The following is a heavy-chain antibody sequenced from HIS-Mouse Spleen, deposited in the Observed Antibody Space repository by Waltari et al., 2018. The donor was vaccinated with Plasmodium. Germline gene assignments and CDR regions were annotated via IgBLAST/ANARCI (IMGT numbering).Heavy chain of an antibody. CDR3: AKEVLGYYDFWSRPDY. V-gene: IGHV3-30*18. CDR2: ISYDGSNK. J-gene: IGHJ4*02. D-gene: IGHD3-3*01. Sequence: VQLVESGGGVVQPGRSLRLSCAAPGFLFSSSGMHWCRQAPGKGLWWVAVISYDGSNKYYADSVKGRFTISRDNSKNTLYLQMNSLRAEDTAEYYCAKEVLGYYDFWSRPDYWGQGTLVTVSS. CDR1: GFLFSSSG.